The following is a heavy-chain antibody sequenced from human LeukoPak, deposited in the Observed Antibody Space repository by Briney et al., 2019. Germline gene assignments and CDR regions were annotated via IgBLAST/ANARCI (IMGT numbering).Heavy chain of an antibody. J-gene: IGHJ4*02. CDR2: INHSGST. Sequence: SETLSLACAVYGGSFSGYYWSWIRQPPGKGLEWIGEINHSGSTNYNPSLKSRVTISVDTSKNQFSLKLSSVTAADTAVYYCARGKKYYYGSGSYNHFDYWGQGTLVTVSS. CDR3: ARGKKYYYGSGSYNHFDY. CDR1: GGSFSGYY. D-gene: IGHD3-10*01. V-gene: IGHV4-34*01.